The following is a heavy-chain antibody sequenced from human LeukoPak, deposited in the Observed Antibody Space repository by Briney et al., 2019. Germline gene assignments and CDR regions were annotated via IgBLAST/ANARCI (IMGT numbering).Heavy chain of an antibody. J-gene: IGHJ4*02. CDR2: ISYDGSNT. CDR3: ARADFYGSGSHPPGGFDY. D-gene: IGHD3-10*01. V-gene: IGHV3-30*04. Sequence: SGGSLRLSCAASGFTLRTYAMHWVRQAPGKGLERVAVISYDGSNTYYADSVRGRFTISRDSSKNTLYLQMSSLRAEDTAVYYCARADFYGSGSHPPGGFDYWGQGTLVTVSS. CDR1: GFTLRTYA.